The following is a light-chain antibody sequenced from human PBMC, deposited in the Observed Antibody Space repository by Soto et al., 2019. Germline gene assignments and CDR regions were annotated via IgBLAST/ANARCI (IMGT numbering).Light chain of an antibody. Sequence: QSALTQPPSASGSPGQSVTISCTGTSTDIGGYNYVSWYQQHPGKAPKLMIYEVYKRPSGVPDRFSGSKSGNTASLTVSGLRAEDEADYYCSSYGGSHNLVFGGGTQLTVL. CDR1: STDIGGYNY. CDR2: EVY. J-gene: IGLJ2*01. V-gene: IGLV2-8*01. CDR3: SSYGGSHNLV.